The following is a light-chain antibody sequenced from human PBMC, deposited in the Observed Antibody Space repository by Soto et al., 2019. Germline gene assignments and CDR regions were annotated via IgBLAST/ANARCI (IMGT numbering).Light chain of an antibody. CDR2: EGS. J-gene: IGLJ1*01. CDR3: CSYAGSTTYV. CDR1: SGDVGTYNL. Sequence: QSALTQPASVSGSPGQSITISCSGTSGDVGTYNLVSWYQHHPGKAPKLMIYEGSKRPSGVSNRFSGSTSGNTASLTISGLQAEDEADYYCCSYAGSTTYVFXTGTKVTVL. V-gene: IGLV2-23*01.